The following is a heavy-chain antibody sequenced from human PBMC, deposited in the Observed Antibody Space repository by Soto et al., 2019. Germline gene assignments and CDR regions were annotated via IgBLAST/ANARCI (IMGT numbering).Heavy chain of an antibody. D-gene: IGHD6-19*01. Sequence: TVKVSGTTSGYTFTFYYIPWIRQAPGQGLEWMGWINPNSGDKNYSQDFQGRVTMTSETSFTTAYVELTRLRSDDTAFYYCARREQWLENFDYWGQGTLVTVSS. V-gene: IGHV1-2*02. CDR3: ARREQWLENFDY. CDR2: INPNSGDK. J-gene: IGHJ4*02. CDR1: GYTFTFYY.